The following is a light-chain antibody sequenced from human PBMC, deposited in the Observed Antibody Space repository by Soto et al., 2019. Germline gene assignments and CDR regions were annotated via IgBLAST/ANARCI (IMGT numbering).Light chain of an antibody. CDR3: CSYTSSSTYV. CDR1: SSDVGSYNL. Sequence: QSALTQPASVSGSPGQSITISCTGTSSDVGSYNLVSWYQQHPGKAPKLMIYEGSKRPSGVSNRFSGSKSGNTASLTISGLQAEDEADYYCCSYTSSSTYVFGTG. CDR2: EGS. J-gene: IGLJ1*01. V-gene: IGLV2-14*02.